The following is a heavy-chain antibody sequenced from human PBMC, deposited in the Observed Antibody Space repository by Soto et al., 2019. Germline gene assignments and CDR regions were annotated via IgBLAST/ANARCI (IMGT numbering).Heavy chain of an antibody. CDR3: ASETMVRGVINLTNGFDP. CDR2: IYYSGST. Sequence: SETLSGTCTVSGASISSGGYYWGWIRQPPGKGLEWIGYIYYSGSTYYNPSLKSRVTISVDTSKNQFSLKLSSVTAADTAVYYCASETMVRGVINLTNGFDPWGQGTLVTVSS. D-gene: IGHD3-10*01. V-gene: IGHV4-30-4*08. CDR1: GASISSGGYY. J-gene: IGHJ5*02.